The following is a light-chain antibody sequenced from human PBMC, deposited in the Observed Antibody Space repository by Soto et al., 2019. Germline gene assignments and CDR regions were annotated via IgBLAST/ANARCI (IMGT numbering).Light chain of an antibody. V-gene: IGKV3-20*01. J-gene: IGKJ4*01. CDR1: QSVSNSY. CDR2: GAS. CDR3: QQYGRSLT. Sequence: EIVLTQSPGTLSLSPGERVTLSCRASQSVSNSYLAWYQQKPGQAPRLLIYGASSRASGIPDRFSGSGSGTHFTLTIRRLEPEDFAVYYCQQYGRSLTFGGGTKVEIK.